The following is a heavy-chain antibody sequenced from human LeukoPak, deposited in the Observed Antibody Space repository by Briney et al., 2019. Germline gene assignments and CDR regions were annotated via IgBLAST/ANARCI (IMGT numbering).Heavy chain of an antibody. CDR3: ARGYSGTSYDY. D-gene: IGHD1-26*01. Sequence: GGSLRLSCAASGFTFSSYSMNWVRQAPGKGLECLSYISPNTYTINYADSVRGRFTISRDNAKNSLYLQMDNLRAEDTAVYYCARGYSGTSYDYWGQGTLVTVSS. CDR1: GFTFSSYS. CDR2: ISPNTYTI. J-gene: IGHJ4*02. V-gene: IGHV3-48*01.